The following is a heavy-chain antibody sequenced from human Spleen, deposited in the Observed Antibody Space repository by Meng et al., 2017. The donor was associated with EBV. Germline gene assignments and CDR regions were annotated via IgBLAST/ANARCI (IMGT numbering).Heavy chain of an antibody. CDR2: INEDGRII. J-gene: IGHJ5*01. V-gene: IGHV3-74*01. Sequence: EAQVKESGGGLCQPGGSLRLSCVGSGISDYWVHWVRQVPGKGLVWVSRINEDGRIINYADSVKGRLTIFRDNAKNTVSLQMNSLRVEDTALYYCAKDCFGGSDSWGQGTLVTVSS. D-gene: IGHD3-10*01. CDR1: GISDYW. CDR3: AKDCFGGSDS.